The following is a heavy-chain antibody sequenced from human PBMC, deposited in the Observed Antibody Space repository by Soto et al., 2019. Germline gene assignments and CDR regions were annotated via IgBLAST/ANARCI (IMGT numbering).Heavy chain of an antibody. V-gene: IGHV4-30-4*01. Sequence: QVQLQESGPGLVQPSQTLSLTCTVSGDSISSGDYYWTWIRQPPGKGLEWIGYIFYSGSTYSNPSLNSRVSISVDTSKNQFSQKLNSVTAADPAVYYCARGIAYGGVFYFDYWGQGALVTVSS. D-gene: IGHD3-3*01. CDR1: GDSISSGDYY. CDR2: IFYSGST. CDR3: ARGIAYGGVFYFDY. J-gene: IGHJ4*02.